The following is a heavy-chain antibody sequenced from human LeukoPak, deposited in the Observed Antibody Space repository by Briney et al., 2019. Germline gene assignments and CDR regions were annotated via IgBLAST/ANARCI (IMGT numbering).Heavy chain of an antibody. CDR3: ARSREYNFSPRYYFDY. J-gene: IGHJ4*02. D-gene: IGHD5-24*01. V-gene: IGHV4-4*02. CDR2: IFHSGST. Sequence: GTLSLTCAVSGASISSGTWWSWVRQPPGKGLEWVGDIFHSGSTNYNPSLKSRLTISVDKSKNQFSLELTSVTAADTAVYYCARSREYNFSPRYYFDYWGPGTLVTVSS. CDR1: GASISSGTW.